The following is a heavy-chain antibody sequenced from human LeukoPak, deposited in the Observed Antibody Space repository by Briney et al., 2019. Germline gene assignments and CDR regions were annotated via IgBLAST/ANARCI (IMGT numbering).Heavy chain of an antibody. CDR2: ISWNSGSI. D-gene: IGHD5-18*01. CDR1: GFTFDDYA. Sequence: GRSLRLSCAASGFTFDDYAMHWVRQAPGKGLEWVSGISWNSGSIGYADSVKGRFTISRDNAKNSLYLQMNSLRAEDTALYYCAKGQHYYYYMDVWGKGTTVTVSS. V-gene: IGHV3-9*01. J-gene: IGHJ6*03. CDR3: AKGQHYYYYMDV.